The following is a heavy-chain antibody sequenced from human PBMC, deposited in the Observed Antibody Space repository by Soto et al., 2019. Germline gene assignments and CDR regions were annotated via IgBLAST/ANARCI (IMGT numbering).Heavy chain of an antibody. CDR1: GFTVSSNY. V-gene: IGHV3-66*01. D-gene: IGHD4-17*01. J-gene: IGHJ4*02. Sequence: GGSLRLSCAASGFTVSSNYMSWVRQAPGKGLEWVSVIYSGGSTYYADSVKDRFTISRDNSKNTLYLQMNSLRAEDTAVYYCARFQYGDYVDYWGQGTLVTVSS. CDR3: ARFQYGDYVDY. CDR2: IYSGGST.